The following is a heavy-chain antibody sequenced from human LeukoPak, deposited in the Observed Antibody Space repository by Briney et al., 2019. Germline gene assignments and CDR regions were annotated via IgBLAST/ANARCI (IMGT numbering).Heavy chain of an antibody. J-gene: IGHJ4*02. CDR2: ISAYNGNT. CDR1: VYTFTSYG. CDR3: AREFYDFWSGPYFDY. V-gene: IGHV1-18*01. Sequence: ASVKVSCQASVYTFTSYGISGLSQAAGQGLEWMGWISAYNGNTNYAQKLQGRVTMTTDTSTSTAYMELRSLRSDDTAVYYCAREFYDFWSGPYFDYWGQGTLVTVSS. D-gene: IGHD3-3*01.